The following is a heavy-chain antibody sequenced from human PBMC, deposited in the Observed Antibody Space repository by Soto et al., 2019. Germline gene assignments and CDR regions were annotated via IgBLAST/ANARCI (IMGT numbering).Heavy chain of an antibody. CDR3: ARSQKHYYGSGSYYLRPNLSGIYFDY. J-gene: IGHJ4*02. V-gene: IGHV4-31*03. CDR2: IYYSGST. CDR1: GGSISSGGYY. Sequence: SETLSLTCTVSGGSISSGGYYWSWIRQHPGKGLEWIGYIYYSGSTYYNPSLKSRVTISVDTSKNQFSLKLSSVTAADTAVYYCARSQKHYYGSGSYYLRPNLSGIYFDYWGQGTLDTVSS. D-gene: IGHD3-10*01.